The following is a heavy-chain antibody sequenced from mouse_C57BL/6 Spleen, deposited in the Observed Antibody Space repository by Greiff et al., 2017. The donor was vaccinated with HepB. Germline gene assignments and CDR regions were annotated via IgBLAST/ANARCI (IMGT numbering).Heavy chain of an antibody. CDR1: GFTFSDYG. D-gene: IGHD3-3*01. CDR3: ARPEGSAWFAY. Sequence: EVQLVESGGGLVKPGGSLKLSCAASGFTFSDYGMHWVRQAPEKGLEWVAYISSGSSTIYYADTVKGRFTISRDNAKNTLFLQMTSLRSEDTAMYYCARPEGSAWFAYWGQGTLVTVSA. CDR2: ISSGSSTI. V-gene: IGHV5-17*01. J-gene: IGHJ3*01.